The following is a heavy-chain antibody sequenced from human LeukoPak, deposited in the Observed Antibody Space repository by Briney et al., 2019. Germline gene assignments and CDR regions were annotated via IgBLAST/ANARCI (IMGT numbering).Heavy chain of an antibody. CDR3: ARDRNFGVVLDWFDP. V-gene: IGHV1-69*13. Sequence: SVKVSCKASGYTFTSYGISWVRQAPGQGLEWMGGIIPIFGTANYAQKFQGRVTITADESTSTAYMELSSLRSEDTAVYYCARDRNFGVVLDWFDPWGQGTLVTVSS. D-gene: IGHD3-3*01. CDR1: GYTFTSYG. J-gene: IGHJ5*02. CDR2: IIPIFGTA.